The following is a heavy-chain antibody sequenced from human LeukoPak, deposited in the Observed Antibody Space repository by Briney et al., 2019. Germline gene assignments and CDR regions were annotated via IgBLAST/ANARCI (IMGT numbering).Heavy chain of an antibody. CDR3: ARDSVYYDSSGDGRYDY. CDR2: IIPIFGTA. Sequence: SVKVSCKASGGTFSSYAFSWVRQAPGQGLEWMGGIIPIFGTANYAQKFQGRVTITADESTSTAYMELSSLRSEDTAVYYCARDSVYYDSSGDGRYDYWGQGTLVTVSS. CDR1: GGTFSSYA. V-gene: IGHV1-69*13. J-gene: IGHJ4*02. D-gene: IGHD3-22*01.